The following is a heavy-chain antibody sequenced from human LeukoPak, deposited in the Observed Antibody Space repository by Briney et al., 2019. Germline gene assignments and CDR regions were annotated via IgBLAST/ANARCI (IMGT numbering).Heavy chain of an antibody. J-gene: IGHJ4*02. D-gene: IGHD3-9*01. CDR1: GGSISSYY. CDR2: IYYSGST. CDR3: ARVGDYDILTGYPYYFDY. V-gene: IGHV4-59*01. Sequence: PSETLSLTCTVSGGSISSYYWSWIRQPPGKGLEWIGYIYYSGSTNYNPSLKSRVTISVDTSKNQFSLELSSVTAADTAVYYCARVGDYDILTGYPYYFDYWGQGTLVTVSS.